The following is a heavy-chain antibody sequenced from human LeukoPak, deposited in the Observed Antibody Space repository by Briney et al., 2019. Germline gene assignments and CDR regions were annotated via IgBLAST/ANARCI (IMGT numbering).Heavy chain of an antibody. J-gene: IGHJ5*02. Sequence: SETLSLTCAVYGGSFSGYYWSWIRQPPGKGLEWIGEINHSGCTNYNPSLKSRVTISVDTSKNQFSLKLSSVTAADTAVYYCARSPGIAAAGPRFDPWGQGTLVTVSS. CDR2: INHSGCT. CDR3: ARSPGIAAAGPRFDP. CDR1: GGSFSGYY. D-gene: IGHD6-13*01. V-gene: IGHV4-34*01.